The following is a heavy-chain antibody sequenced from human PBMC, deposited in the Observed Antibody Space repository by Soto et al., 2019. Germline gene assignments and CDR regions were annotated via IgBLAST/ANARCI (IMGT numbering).Heavy chain of an antibody. CDR1: GGSISSSSYY. V-gene: IGHV4-39*01. CDR3: ARHKTTILTIFGVVMADDYYYYGMDV. Sequence: SETLSLTCTVSGGSISSSSYYWGWIRQPPGEGLEWIGSIYYSGSTYYNPSLKRRVTISVDTSKNQFSLKLSSVTAADTAVYYCARHKTTILTIFGVVMADDYYYYGMDVWGQGTTVT. CDR2: IYYSGST. D-gene: IGHD3-3*01. J-gene: IGHJ6*02.